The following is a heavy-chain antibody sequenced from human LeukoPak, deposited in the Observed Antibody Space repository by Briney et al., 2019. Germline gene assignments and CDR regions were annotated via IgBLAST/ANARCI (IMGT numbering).Heavy chain of an antibody. J-gene: IGHJ6*03. CDR3: AREAYGSGSFRTDYYYVDV. V-gene: IGHV1-2*02. CDR1: GYTFTGYY. Sequence: ASVKVSCKASGYTFTGYYMHWVRQAPGQGLEWMGWINPNSGGTNYAQKFQGRVTMTRDTSISTAYMELNRLRSDDTAVYYCAREAYGSGSFRTDYYYVDVWGKGTTVTISS. CDR2: INPNSGGT. D-gene: IGHD3-10*01.